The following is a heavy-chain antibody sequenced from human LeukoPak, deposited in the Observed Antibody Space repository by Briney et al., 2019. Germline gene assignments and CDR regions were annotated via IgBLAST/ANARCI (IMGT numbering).Heavy chain of an antibody. Sequence: GGSLRLSCAASGFTFSSYGMHWVRQAPGKGLEWVAVISYDGSNKYYADSVKGRFTISRDNSKNTLYLQMNSLRAEGTAVYYCAKWIGGSGSYFDYWGQGTLVTVSS. D-gene: IGHD2-15*01. V-gene: IGHV3-30*18. CDR2: ISYDGSNK. J-gene: IGHJ4*02. CDR3: AKWIGGSGSYFDY. CDR1: GFTFSSYG.